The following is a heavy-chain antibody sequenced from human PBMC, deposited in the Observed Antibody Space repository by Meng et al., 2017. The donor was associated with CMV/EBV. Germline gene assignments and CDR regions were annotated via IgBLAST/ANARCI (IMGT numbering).Heavy chain of an antibody. CDR1: GGSISSSSYY. J-gene: IGHJ5*02. Sequence: GSLRLSCTVSGGSISSSSYYWGWIRQPPGKGLEWIGSIYYSGSTYYNPSLKSRVTISVDTSKNQFSLKLSSVTAADTAVYYCARLAAISYLSLGWFDPWGQGTLVTVSS. CDR3: ARLAAISYLSLGWFDP. D-gene: IGHD2-2*02. CDR2: IYYSGST. V-gene: IGHV4-39*07.